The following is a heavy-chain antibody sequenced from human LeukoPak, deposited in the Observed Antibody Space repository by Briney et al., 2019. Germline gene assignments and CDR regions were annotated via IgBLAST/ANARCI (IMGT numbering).Heavy chain of an antibody. CDR3: ARGGGAYDFWSGYPYFDY. J-gene: IGHJ4*02. D-gene: IGHD3-3*01. Sequence: SETLSLTCAVSGGSISISNWYSWVRQPPGKGLEWIGEIYHTGSTNYNPSLKSRVTISVDTSKNQFSLKLSSVTAADTAVYYCARGGGAYDFWSGYPYFDYWGQGTLVTVSS. CDR1: GGSISISNW. CDR2: IYHTGST. V-gene: IGHV4-4*02.